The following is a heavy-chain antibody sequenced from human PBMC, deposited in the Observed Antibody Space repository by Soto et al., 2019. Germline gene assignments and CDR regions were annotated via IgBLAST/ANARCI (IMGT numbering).Heavy chain of an antibody. CDR1: GGSISSSNW. CDR3: ATYYYGSPRHKAHYDGMDV. CDR2: IYHSGST. D-gene: IGHD3-10*01. Sequence: SEALSLTCAVSGGSISSSNWWSWVRQPPGKGLEWIGEIYHSGSTNYNPSLKSRVTISVDKSKNQFSLKLSSVTAADTAVYYCATYYYGSPRHKAHYDGMDVWGQGTKVTGS. J-gene: IGHJ6*02. V-gene: IGHV4-4*02.